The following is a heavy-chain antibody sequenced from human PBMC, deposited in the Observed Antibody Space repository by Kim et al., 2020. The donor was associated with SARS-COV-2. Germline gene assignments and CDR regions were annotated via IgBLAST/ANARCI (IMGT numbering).Heavy chain of an antibody. J-gene: IGHJ4*02. Sequence: ASVKVSCKASGYTFTSYGISWVRQAPGQGLEWMGWISAYNGNTNYAQKLQGRVTMTTDTSTSTAYMELRSLRSDDTAVYYCARDRAFDWGASPYYFDYWGQGTLVTVSS. CDR3: ARDRAFDWGASPYYFDY. D-gene: IGHD7-27*01. CDR2: ISAYNGNT. V-gene: IGHV1-18*04. CDR1: GYTFTSYG.